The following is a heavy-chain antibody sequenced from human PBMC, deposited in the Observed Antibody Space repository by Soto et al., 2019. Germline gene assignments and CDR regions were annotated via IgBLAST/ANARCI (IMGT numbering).Heavy chain of an antibody. Sequence: GGSLRLSCAASGFTFSSYAMHWVRQAPGKGLEWVAVISYDGSNKYYADSVKGRFTISRDNSKNTLYLQMNSLRAEDTAVYYCARDKMIVVVTPFYFDYWGQGTLVTVSS. V-gene: IGHV3-30-3*01. CDR2: ISYDGSNK. CDR1: GFTFSSYA. J-gene: IGHJ4*02. CDR3: ARDKMIVVVTPFYFDY. D-gene: IGHD3-22*01.